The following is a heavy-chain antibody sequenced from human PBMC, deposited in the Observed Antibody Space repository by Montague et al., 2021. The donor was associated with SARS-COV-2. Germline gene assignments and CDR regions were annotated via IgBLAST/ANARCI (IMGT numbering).Heavy chain of an antibody. J-gene: IGHJ5*02. V-gene: IGHV4-31*02. CDR3: ARDGHRNYNYIEP. Sequence: IYHTWRTYYHPSLKSRVTMSIDMSKNQFSLNLTSVTAADTALYYCARDGHRNYNYIEPWGTGILVNVSS. D-gene: IGHD4-11*01. CDR2: IYHTWRT.